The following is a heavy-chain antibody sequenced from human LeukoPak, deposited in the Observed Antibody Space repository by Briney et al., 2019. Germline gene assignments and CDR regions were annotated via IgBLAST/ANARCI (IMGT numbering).Heavy chain of an antibody. CDR1: GYTFTGYY. CDR3: ARDQRAVTTSRYYYYYYMDV. D-gene: IGHD4-11*01. CDR2: INPNSGGT. Sequence: GASVKVSCKASGYTFTGYYMHWVRQAPGQGLEWMGWINPNSGGTNYAQKFQGRVTMTRDTSISSVYMELSSLRSEDTAVYYCARDQRAVTTSRYYYYYYMDVWGKGTTVTVSS. J-gene: IGHJ6*03. V-gene: IGHV1-2*02.